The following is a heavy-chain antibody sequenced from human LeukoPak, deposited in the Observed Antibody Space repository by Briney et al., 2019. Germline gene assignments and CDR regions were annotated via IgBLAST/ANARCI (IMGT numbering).Heavy chain of an antibody. CDR1: GGTFSSYA. CDR2: IIPIFGTA. CDR3: ASEEGWFDP. J-gene: IGHJ5*02. V-gene: IGHV1-69*05. Sequence: SVKVSCKASGGTFSSYAISWVRQAPGQGLEWMGGIIPIFGTANYAQKFQGRVTITTDESTSTAHMELSSLRSEDTAVYYCASEEGWFDPWGQGTLVTVPS.